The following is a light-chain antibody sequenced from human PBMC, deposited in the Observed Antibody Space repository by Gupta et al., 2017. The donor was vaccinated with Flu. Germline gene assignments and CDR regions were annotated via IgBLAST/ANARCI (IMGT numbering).Light chain of an antibody. CDR1: QAISHS. V-gene: IGKV1-9*01. CDR3: QRCYPYPVT. J-gene: IGKJ4*01. Sequence: DIQLTQSTSFLSASVGDRVAITCRASQAISHSLAWYHQKSGEGPKLLIYAVSTWHTAVPSRFGGSGSGTEFTLTISSLQPEDFGINYCQRCYPYPVTFGGGTKVEIK. CDR2: AVS.